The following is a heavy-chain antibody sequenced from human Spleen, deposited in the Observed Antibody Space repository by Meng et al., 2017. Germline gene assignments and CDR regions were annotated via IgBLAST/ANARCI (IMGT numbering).Heavy chain of an antibody. CDR2: IYYSGST. D-gene: IGHD4-17*01. CDR3: ARCTVTTPKSGYYFDY. CDR1: GGSISSGGYY. J-gene: IGHJ4*02. Sequence: VRREDPGPGLVKPSQPLSPTCTVSGGSISSGGYYWSWIRQHPGKGLEWIGYIYYSGSTYYNPSLKSRVTISVDTSKNQFSLKLSSVTAADTAVYYCARCTVTTPKSGYYFDYWGQGTLVTVSS. V-gene: IGHV4-31*03.